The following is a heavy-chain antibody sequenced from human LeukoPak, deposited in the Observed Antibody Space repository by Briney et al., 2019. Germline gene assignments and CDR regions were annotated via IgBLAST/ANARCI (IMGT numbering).Heavy chain of an antibody. CDR1: GYTFTSYG. D-gene: IGHD1-1*01. J-gene: IGHJ6*02. V-gene: IGHV1-18*01. Sequence: GASVKVSCKASGYTFTSYGISWVRQAPGRGLEWMGWISAYNGNTNYAQKLQGRVTMTTDTSTSTAYMELRSLRSDDTAVYYCARDVEVGGYWNDGYYYYGMDVWSQGTTVTVSS. CDR2: ISAYNGNT. CDR3: ARDVEVGGYWNDGYYYYGMDV.